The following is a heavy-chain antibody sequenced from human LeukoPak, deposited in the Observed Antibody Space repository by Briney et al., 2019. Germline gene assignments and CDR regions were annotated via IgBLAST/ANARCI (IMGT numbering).Heavy chain of an antibody. D-gene: IGHD1-26*01. CDR1: GFTFSSYS. CDR3: ARVGPNDAFDI. Sequence: PGGSLRLSCAASGFTFSSYSMNWVRQAPGKGLEWVSSISSGSSYIYYADSVKGRFTISRDNAKNSLYLQMNSLRAEDTAVYYCARVGPNDAFDIWGQGTMVTVSS. J-gene: IGHJ3*02. V-gene: IGHV3-21*01. CDR2: ISSGSSYI.